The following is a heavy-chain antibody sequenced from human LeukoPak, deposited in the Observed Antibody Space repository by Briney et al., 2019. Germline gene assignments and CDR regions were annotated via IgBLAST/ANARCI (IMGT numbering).Heavy chain of an antibody. CDR3: AHESSAYCGGDCPTVDY. CDR2: IYWDDDK. D-gene: IGHD2-21*02. J-gene: IGHJ4*02. CDR1: GFSLRTSGVG. Sequence: SGPTLVKPTQTLTLTCTFSGFSLRTSGVGVGWIRQPPGKALEWLPLIYWDDDKRYSPSLKSRLTITKDTSKNQVVLTMTNMDPVDTATYYCAHESSAYCGGDCPTVDYWGQGTLVTVSS. V-gene: IGHV2-5*02.